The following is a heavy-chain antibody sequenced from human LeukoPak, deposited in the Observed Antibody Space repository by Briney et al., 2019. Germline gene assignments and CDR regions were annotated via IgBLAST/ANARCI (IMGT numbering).Heavy chain of an antibody. V-gene: IGHV3-7*03. D-gene: IGHD4-17*01. CDR2: INQDGSQK. CDR1: GFPFSSYW. J-gene: IGHJ4*02. Sequence: GGSLLLSCAVSGFPFSSYWMSGFRPAPGKGLEGVANINQDGSQKFSVDSVKGRFTISRDNAKNSLSLQMNSLRVEDTAVYYCARDWFDGDYDRFDYWGQGTLVTVSS. CDR3: ARDWFDGDYDRFDY.